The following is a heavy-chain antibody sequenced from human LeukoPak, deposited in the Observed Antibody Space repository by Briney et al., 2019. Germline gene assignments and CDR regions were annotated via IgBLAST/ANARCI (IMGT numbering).Heavy chain of an antibody. CDR3: ARGRGQLPSAYYYYMDV. D-gene: IGHD6-13*01. CDR2: INWNGGST. J-gene: IGHJ6*03. CDR1: GFTFDDYG. V-gene: IGHV3-20*04. Sequence: GGSLRLSCAASGFTFDDYGMSWVRQAPGKGLEWVSGINWNGGSTGYADSVKGRFTISRDNAKNSLYLQMSSLRAEDTALYYCARGRGQLPSAYYYYMDVWGKGTTVTVSS.